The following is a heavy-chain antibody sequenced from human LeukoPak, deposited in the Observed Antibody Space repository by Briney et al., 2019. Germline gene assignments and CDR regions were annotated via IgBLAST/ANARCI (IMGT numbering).Heavy chain of an antibody. V-gene: IGHV3-23*01. J-gene: IGHJ4*02. CDR2: ISGSGGST. CDR3: ARAASAYNSDYYFDH. CDR1: GFTFSSYA. Sequence: PGGSLRLSCAASGFTFSSYAMSWVRQAPGKGLEWVSAISGSGGSTYYADSVKGRFTISRDNAENTLSLEMKGLRAEDTAMYYCARAASAYNSDYYFDHWGQGALVTVSS. D-gene: IGHD1-1*01.